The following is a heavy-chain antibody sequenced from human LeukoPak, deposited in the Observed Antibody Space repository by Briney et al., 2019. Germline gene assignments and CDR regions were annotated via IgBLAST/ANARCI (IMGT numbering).Heavy chain of an antibody. Sequence: ASVKVSCKASGYTFTNYNMHWVRQAPGQGLEWMGIINPSGGSTSYVQKFQGRVTMTRDTYTSTVYMELSSLRSEDAAIYYCARDRGYYDSSGRENWFDPWGQGTLVTVSS. V-gene: IGHV1-46*01. CDR1: GYTFTNYN. D-gene: IGHD3-22*01. J-gene: IGHJ5*02. CDR3: ARDRGYYDSSGRENWFDP. CDR2: INPSGGST.